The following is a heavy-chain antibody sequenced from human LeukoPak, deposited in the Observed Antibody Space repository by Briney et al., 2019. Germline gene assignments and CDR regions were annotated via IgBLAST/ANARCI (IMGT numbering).Heavy chain of an antibody. D-gene: IGHD3-3*01. CDR3: ARGSGPTDPFDY. CDR1: GYTFTSHY. J-gene: IGHJ4*02. V-gene: IGHV1-69*05. CDR2: IIPIFGTA. Sequence: GASVKVSCKASGYTFTSHYMHWVRQAPGQGLEWMGGIIPIFGTANYAQKFQGRVTITTDESTSTAYMELSSLRSEDTAVYYCARGSGPTDPFDYWGQGTLVTVSS.